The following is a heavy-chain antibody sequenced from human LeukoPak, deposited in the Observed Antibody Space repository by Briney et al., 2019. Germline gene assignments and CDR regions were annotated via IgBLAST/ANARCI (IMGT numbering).Heavy chain of an antibody. J-gene: IGHJ6*02. V-gene: IGHV3-72*01. CDR1: GGSISSSSHY. CDR3: ARSAYNYYYPLDV. CDR2: SRNQVYSYTT. Sequence: LSLTCTVSGGSISSSSHYWGWIRQAPGKGLEWVGRSRNQVYSYTTEYAASVKGRFTISRDDSKNSLYLQMNSLKTEDTAVYYCARSAYNYYYPLDVWGQGTTVTVSS.